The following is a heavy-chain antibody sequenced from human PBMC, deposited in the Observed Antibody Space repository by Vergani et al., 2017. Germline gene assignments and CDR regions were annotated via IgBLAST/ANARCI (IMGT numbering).Heavy chain of an antibody. D-gene: IGHD3-3*01. Sequence: QVQLQQWGGGLVKPSETLSLTCSVSNYSIGRDYFWGWIRRSPGKGLEYIASIYHGGMTYYNPSLKSLATISIDTSEKVISLRLTSVTAADTALYHCARHGGSGNYYHLFDAWGKGTLVIVSS. CDR2: IYHGGMT. CDR1: NYSIGRDYF. CDR3: ARHGGSGNYYHLFDA. V-gene: IGHV4-38-2*02. J-gene: IGHJ5*02.